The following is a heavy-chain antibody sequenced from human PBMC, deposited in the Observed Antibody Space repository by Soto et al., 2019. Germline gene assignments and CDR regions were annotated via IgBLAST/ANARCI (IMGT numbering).Heavy chain of an antibody. CDR3: VRLRAGISPSFDH. V-gene: IGHV1-3*04. CDR1: GYSFTNYA. Sequence: GASVKVSCKAPGYSFTNYAIHWVRQAPGQRLEWMGWVSTVSGNTKYSQKFQDRVTFTRDKSTSTAYMELSSLRSEDTSVFYCVRLRAGISPSFDHWGQGPLDTFST. J-gene: IGHJ4*02. CDR2: VSTVSGNT.